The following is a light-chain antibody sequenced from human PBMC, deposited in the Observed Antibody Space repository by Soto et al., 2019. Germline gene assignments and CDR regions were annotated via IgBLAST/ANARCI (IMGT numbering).Light chain of an antibody. V-gene: IGKV1D-13*01. J-gene: IGKJ3*01. Sequence: IQMTQSPSSLSASVGDRVTITCRASHAISSALAWYQQKPGKPPKLLIYDASTLQSGVPSRFSGTASGTDFTLTINSLQPEDFATYYCQQFNNWPVTFGPGTKVDIK. CDR3: QQFNNWPVT. CDR1: HAISSA. CDR2: DAS.